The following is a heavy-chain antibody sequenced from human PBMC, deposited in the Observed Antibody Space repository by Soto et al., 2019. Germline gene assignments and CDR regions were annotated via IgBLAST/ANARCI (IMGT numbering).Heavy chain of an antibody. CDR1: GFIFRSYG. CDR2: ISHDGSNV. D-gene: IGHD6-19*01. J-gene: IGHJ4*02. CDR3: AKQGIEVAGTDYFDY. Sequence: QVQLVESGGGVVQPGKSLRLSCAAAGFIFRSYGMHWVRQAPGKGLEWVAVISHDGSNVYYADAVNGRFTISRDNAKNTVYLQMNSLRAEDTAVYYCAKQGIEVAGTDYFDYWGQGALVTVAS. V-gene: IGHV3-30*18.